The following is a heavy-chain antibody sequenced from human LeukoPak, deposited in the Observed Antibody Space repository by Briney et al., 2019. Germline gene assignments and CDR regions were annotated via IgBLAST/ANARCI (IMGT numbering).Heavy chain of an antibody. CDR3: ARDLQELPGY. CDR2: ISAYNGNT. Sequence: ASVKVSCKVSGYTLTELSMHWVRQAPGQGLEWMGWISAYNGNTNYAQKLQGRVTMTTDTSTSTAYMELRSLGSDDTAVYYCARDLQELPGYWGQGTLVTVSS. CDR1: GYTLTELS. D-gene: IGHD2-2*01. V-gene: IGHV1-18*01. J-gene: IGHJ4*02.